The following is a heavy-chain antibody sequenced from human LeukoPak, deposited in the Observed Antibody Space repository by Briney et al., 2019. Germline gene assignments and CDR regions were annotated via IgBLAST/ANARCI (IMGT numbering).Heavy chain of an antibody. D-gene: IGHD2-15*01. V-gene: IGHV4-59*01. Sequence: SETLSLTCTVSGGSISSYYWSWIRQPPGKGLEWIGYIYYSGSTNYIPSLKSRVTISVDTSKNQFSLKLSSVTAADTAVYYCARSSPSDAFDIWGQGTMVTVSS. CDR2: IYYSGST. J-gene: IGHJ3*02. CDR1: GGSISSYY. CDR3: ARSSPSDAFDI.